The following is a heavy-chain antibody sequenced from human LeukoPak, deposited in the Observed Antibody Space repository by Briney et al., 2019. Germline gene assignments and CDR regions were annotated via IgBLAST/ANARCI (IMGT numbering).Heavy chain of an antibody. J-gene: IGHJ4*02. V-gene: IGHV3-30*18. D-gene: IGHD3-22*01. CDR1: VFTFSSYG. Sequence: GGSLRLSCAASVFTFSSYGMHWVRQAPGKGLEWVAVISYDGSNKYYADTVKGRFTISRDNSKNTLYLQMNSLRAEDTAVYYCAKDRLGALYYYDSSGYYRFDYWGQGTLVTVSS. CDR3: AKDRLGALYYYDSSGYYRFDY. CDR2: ISYDGSNK.